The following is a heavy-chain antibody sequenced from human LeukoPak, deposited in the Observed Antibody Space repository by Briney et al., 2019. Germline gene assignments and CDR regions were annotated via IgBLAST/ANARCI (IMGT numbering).Heavy chain of an antibody. CDR1: GYTFTGYY. V-gene: IGHV1-2*02. D-gene: IGHD3-22*01. CDR2: INPNSGGT. J-gene: IGHJ4*02. CDR3: AGGIYDSSGYFFDY. Sequence: ASVKVSCQASGYTFTGYYMHWVRQAPGQGVEWMGWINPNSGGTNYAQKFQGGVTMTRDTSISTAYMELSRLRSDDTAVYYCAGGIYDSSGYFFDYWGQGTLVTVSS.